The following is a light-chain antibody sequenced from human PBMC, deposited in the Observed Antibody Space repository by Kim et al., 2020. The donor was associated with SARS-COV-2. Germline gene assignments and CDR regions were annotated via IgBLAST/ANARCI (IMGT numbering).Light chain of an antibody. J-gene: IGLJ2*01. CDR3: QVWDSSSDHVI. V-gene: IGLV3-21*04. CDR1: NIGGKS. CDR2: YDS. Sequence: APGKTACITCGGNNIGGKSVHWYQQKPGQAPVLVIYYDSDRPSGIPERFSGSNSGNTATLTISRVEAGDEADYYCQVWDSSSDHVIFGGGTKLTVL.